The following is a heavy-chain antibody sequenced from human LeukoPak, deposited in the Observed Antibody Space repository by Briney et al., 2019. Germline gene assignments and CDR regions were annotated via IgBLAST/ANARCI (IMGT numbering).Heavy chain of an antibody. D-gene: IGHD3-3*01. CDR3: ARDLELSAVYYFDS. Sequence: PGRSLRLSFEASGFTFSIFPMHWVRQAPGKGLEWVALISSGSEKYYADSVKGRFTISRDNSKNMLYLQMNSLRADDTAVYYCARDLELSAVYYFDSWGQGTLVIVSS. V-gene: IGHV3-30*04. J-gene: IGHJ4*02. CDR2: ISSGSEK. CDR1: GFTFSIFP.